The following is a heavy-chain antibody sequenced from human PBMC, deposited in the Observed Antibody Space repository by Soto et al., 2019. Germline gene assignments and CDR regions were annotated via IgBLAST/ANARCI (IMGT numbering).Heavy chain of an antibody. D-gene: IGHD6-13*01. CDR2: ISYDGSNK. CDR1: GFTFSSYA. V-gene: IGHV3-30-3*01. J-gene: IGHJ6*02. CDR3: ARVGIAAAGATHYNYYYYGMDV. Sequence: GGSLRLSCAASGFTFSSYAMHWVRQAPGKGLEWVAVISYDGSNKYYADSVKGRFTISRDNSKNTLYLQMNSLRAEDTAVYYCARVGIAAAGATHYNYYYYGMDVWGQGTTVTVSS.